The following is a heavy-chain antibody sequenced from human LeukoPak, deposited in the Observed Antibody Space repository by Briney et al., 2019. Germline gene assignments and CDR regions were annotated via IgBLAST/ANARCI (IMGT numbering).Heavy chain of an antibody. D-gene: IGHD3-16*02. Sequence: SETLSLTCTVSGGSISSYYWSWIRQPPGKGLEWIGYIYYSGSTNYNPSLKSRVTISVDTSKNQFSLKLNSVTAADTAVYYCARLYDYVWGSYLPSRGYFDYWGQGTLVTVSS. J-gene: IGHJ4*02. CDR3: ARLYDYVWGSYLPSRGYFDY. CDR1: GGSISSYY. V-gene: IGHV4-59*01. CDR2: IYYSGST.